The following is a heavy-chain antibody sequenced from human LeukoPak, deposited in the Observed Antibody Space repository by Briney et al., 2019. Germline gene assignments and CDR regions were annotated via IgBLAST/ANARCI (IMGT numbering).Heavy chain of an antibody. Sequence: SETLSLTCTVSGGSLSSGSYYWSWIRQPAGKGLEWIGRIYTSGSTNYNPSLKSLVTISVDTSKNQFSPKLSSVPAADTAVYYCARGQAAVTGEYYYYYYYMDVWGKGTTVTVSS. D-gene: IGHD3-10*01. V-gene: IGHV4-61*02. CDR1: GGSLSSGSYY. CDR2: IYTSGST. J-gene: IGHJ6*03. CDR3: ARGQAAVTGEYYYYYYYMDV.